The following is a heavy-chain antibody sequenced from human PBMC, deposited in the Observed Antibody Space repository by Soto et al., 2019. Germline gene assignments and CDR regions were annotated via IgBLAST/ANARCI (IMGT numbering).Heavy chain of an antibody. D-gene: IGHD3-10*01. CDR2: IYYSGST. J-gene: IGHJ4*02. CDR1: GGSISSNY. CDR3: ARGGGSPDY. Sequence: QVQLQESGPGLVKPSETLSLMCTVSGGSISSNYLSWIRQPPGKGLEYIGYIYYSGSTNYNPSLKSRVTISVDTSKNQFSLKLSSVTAADTAVYYCARGGGSPDYWGQGTLVTVSS. V-gene: IGHV4-59*01.